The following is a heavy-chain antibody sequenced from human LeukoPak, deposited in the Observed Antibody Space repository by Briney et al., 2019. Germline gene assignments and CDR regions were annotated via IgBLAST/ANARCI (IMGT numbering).Heavy chain of an antibody. CDR1: GYSISSGYY. Sequence: SETLSLTCTVSGYSISSGYYWGWIRQPPGKGLEWIGSIYHSGSTYYNPSLKSRVTISVDTSKNQFSLKLSSVTAADTAVYYCARGMGEWFGYGMDVWGQGTTVTVSS. CDR3: ARGMGEWFGYGMDV. J-gene: IGHJ6*02. V-gene: IGHV4-38-2*02. D-gene: IGHD3-10*01. CDR2: IYHSGST.